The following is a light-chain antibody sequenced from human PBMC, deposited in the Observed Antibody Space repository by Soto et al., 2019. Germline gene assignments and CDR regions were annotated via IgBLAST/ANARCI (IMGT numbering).Light chain of an antibody. CDR2: RDT. J-gene: IGLJ1*01. Sequence: SYELTQPLSVSVALGHKARLTCGGNNIGSYNVHWYQQKPVQAPVLVIYRDTNRTSGIPERFSGSNSGNTATLTITRAQAGDEADYYCQVWDSTTETVFGTGTKLTVL. V-gene: IGLV3-9*01. CDR3: QVWDSTTETV. CDR1: NIGSYN.